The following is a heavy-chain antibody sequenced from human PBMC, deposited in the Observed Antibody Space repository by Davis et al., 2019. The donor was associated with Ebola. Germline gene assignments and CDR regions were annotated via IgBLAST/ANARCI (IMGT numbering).Heavy chain of an antibody. V-gene: IGHV3-53*01. J-gene: IGHJ4*02. CDR2: LRAADDS. CDR1: GFTVTSNY. Sequence: GESLKISCAASGFTVTSNYFHWVRQAPGRGLEWVSVLRAADDSYYADSVKGRFTISRDNSQNMVYLQMNSLRAEDTAIYYCAKGNQAGYPTTFDYWGQGTLVTVSP. CDR3: AKGNQAGYPTTFDY. D-gene: IGHD3-9*01.